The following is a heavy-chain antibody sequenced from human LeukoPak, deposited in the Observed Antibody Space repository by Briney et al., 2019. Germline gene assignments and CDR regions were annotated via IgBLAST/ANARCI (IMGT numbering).Heavy chain of an antibody. Sequence: SETLSLTCTVSGGSISSSSYYWAWIRQPPGKGLEWIGGIYYSGSTFYNPSLKSRVTISVDASENQFSLKLTSVTAADTAVYYCARLLRFSNWFHPWGQGTLVTVSS. J-gene: IGHJ5*02. D-gene: IGHD3-3*01. CDR1: GGSISSSSYY. V-gene: IGHV4-39*01. CDR3: ARLLRFSNWFHP. CDR2: IYYSGST.